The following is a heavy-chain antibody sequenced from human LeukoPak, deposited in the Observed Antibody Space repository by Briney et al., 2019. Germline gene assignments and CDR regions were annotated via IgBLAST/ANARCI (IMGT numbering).Heavy chain of an antibody. CDR3: ARGKRWLPLNYYYYYMDV. D-gene: IGHD5-24*01. Sequence: SSETLSLTCAVYGGSSSGSYWSWIRQPPGKGLEWIGEINHSGSTNYNPSLKSRVTISVDTSKNQFSLKLSSVTAADTAVYYCARGKRWLPLNYYYYYMDVWGKGTTVTVSS. V-gene: IGHV4-34*01. J-gene: IGHJ6*03. CDR2: INHSGST. CDR1: GGSSSGSY.